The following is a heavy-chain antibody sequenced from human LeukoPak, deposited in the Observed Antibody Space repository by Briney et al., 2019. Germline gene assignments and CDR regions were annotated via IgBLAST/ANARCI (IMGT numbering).Heavy chain of an antibody. J-gene: IGHJ4*02. Sequence: GGSLRLSCAASGFTFSSYWMSWVRQAPGKGLEWVANIKQDGSEKYYVDSVKGRFTISRDNAKNSLYLQMNSLRAEDTAVYYCARGQYYHILTGYPGDYWGQATLVSVSS. CDR1: GFTFSSYW. CDR2: IKQDGSEK. CDR3: ARGQYYHILTGYPGDY. V-gene: IGHV3-7*03. D-gene: IGHD3-9*01.